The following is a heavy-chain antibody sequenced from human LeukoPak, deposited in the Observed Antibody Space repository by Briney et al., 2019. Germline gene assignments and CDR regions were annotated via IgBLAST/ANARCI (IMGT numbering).Heavy chain of an antibody. D-gene: IGHD6-19*01. Sequence: PSETLSLTCTVSGGSISSGGYYWSWIRQHPGKGLEWIGYIYYSGSTYYNPSLKSRVTISVDTSKNQFSLKLSSVTAADTAVYYCARDKRGEISDWNRGLDYWGQGTLVTVSS. CDR1: GGSISSGGYY. V-gene: IGHV4-31*03. CDR3: ARDKRGEISDWNRGLDY. CDR2: IYYSGST. J-gene: IGHJ4*02.